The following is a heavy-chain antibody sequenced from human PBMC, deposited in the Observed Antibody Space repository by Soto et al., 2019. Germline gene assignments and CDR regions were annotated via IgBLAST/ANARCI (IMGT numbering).Heavy chain of an antibody. D-gene: IGHD3-22*01. V-gene: IGHV1-46*01. J-gene: IGHJ3*02. Sequence: ASVKVSCTASGYTLTSYYIHWERQAPGQGVEWIGIINPSGGGTNYAQKFQERVTITRDMSTSTAYMELSSLRSEDTAVYYCAAVYYYDSSGYYYYAFDIWGQGTMVTVSS. CDR3: AAVYYYDSSGYYYYAFDI. CDR2: INPSGGGT. CDR1: GYTLTSYY.